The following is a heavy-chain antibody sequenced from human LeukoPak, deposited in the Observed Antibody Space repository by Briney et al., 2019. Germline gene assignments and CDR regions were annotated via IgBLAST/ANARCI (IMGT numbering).Heavy chain of an antibody. CDR3: ARDPDSSGWYYAFDI. Sequence: SVKVSCKASGGTFSSYAVSWVRQAPGQGLEWMGGIIPIFGSTNYAQKFQGRVTITADDSTGTAYMELSSLRSEDTAVYYCARDPDSSGWYYAFDIWGQGTMVTVSS. J-gene: IGHJ3*02. V-gene: IGHV1-69*13. CDR1: GGTFSSYA. CDR2: IIPIFGST. D-gene: IGHD6-19*01.